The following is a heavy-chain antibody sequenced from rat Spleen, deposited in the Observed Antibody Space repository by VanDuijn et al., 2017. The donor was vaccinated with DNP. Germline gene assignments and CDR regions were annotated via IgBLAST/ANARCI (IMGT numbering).Heavy chain of an antibody. V-gene: IGHV5S23*01. J-gene: IGHJ3*01. CDR3: ARTNWFAY. Sequence: EVQLVESGGGLVQPGRSLKLSCAASGFTFSNYDMAWVRQAPTKGLEWVASISTGGGNTYYRDSVKGRFTISRDNAKSTLDLQMDSLRSEDTATYYCARTNWFAYWGQGTLVTVSS. CDR1: GFTFSNYD. CDR2: ISTGGGNT.